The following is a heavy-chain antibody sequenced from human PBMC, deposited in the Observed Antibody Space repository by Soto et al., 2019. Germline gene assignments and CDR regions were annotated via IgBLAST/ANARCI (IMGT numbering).Heavy chain of an antibody. CDR2: ISGSGGST. D-gene: IGHD3-22*01. CDR3: AKGGRITMIVVVITGAFDI. Sequence: HPGGSLRLSCAASGFTFSSYAMSWVRQAPGKGLEWVSAISGSGGSTYYADSVKGRFTISRDNSKNTLYLQMNSLRAEDTAVYYCAKGGRITMIVVVITGAFDIWGQGTMVTVSS. CDR1: GFTFSSYA. J-gene: IGHJ3*02. V-gene: IGHV3-23*01.